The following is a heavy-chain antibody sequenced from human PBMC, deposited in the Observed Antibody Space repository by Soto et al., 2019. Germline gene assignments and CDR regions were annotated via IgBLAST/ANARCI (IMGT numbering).Heavy chain of an antibody. CDR2: IYYSGST. CDR3: ARDDVYSGYFDY. J-gene: IGHJ4*02. V-gene: IGHV4-31*03. Sequence: PSEILSLTCTVSGGSISSGGYYWSWIRQHPGKGLEWIGYIYYSGSTYYNPSLKSRVTISVDTSKNQFSLKLSSVTAADTAVYYCARDDVYSGYFDYWGQGTLVTVSS. CDR1: GGSISSGGYY. D-gene: IGHD5-12*01.